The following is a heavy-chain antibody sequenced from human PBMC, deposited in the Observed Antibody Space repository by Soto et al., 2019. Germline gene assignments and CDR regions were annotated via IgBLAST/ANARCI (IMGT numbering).Heavy chain of an antibody. D-gene: IGHD3-9*01. V-gene: IGHV2-5*02. Sequence: GAGPTLVNPTQTLTLTCTFSGFSLSTSGVGVGWIRQPPGKALEWLALIYWDDDKFYSTSLKTRLTISKDTSKNQVVLTMTNMDPMDTGTYYCAHKGLEDWPHDYWGQGTLVTVSS. CDR1: GFSLSTSGVG. CDR3: AHKGLEDWPHDY. CDR2: IYWDDDK. J-gene: IGHJ4*02.